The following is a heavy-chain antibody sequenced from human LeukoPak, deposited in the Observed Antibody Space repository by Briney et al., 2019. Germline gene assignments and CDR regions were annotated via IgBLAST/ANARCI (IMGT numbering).Heavy chain of an antibody. V-gene: IGHV1-18*01. D-gene: IGHD4-17*01. Sequence: ASVKVSCKASGYTFTSYGISWVRQAPGQGLEWMGWISAYNGNTNYAQKLQGRVTMTTDTSTSTAYMELRSLRSDDTAVCYCARGRGDYPLNWFDPWGQGTLVTVSS. J-gene: IGHJ5*02. CDR1: GYTFTSYG. CDR3: ARGRGDYPLNWFDP. CDR2: ISAYNGNT.